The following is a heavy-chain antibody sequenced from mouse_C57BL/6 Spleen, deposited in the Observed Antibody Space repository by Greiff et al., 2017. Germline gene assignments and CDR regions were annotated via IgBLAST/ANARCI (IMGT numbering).Heavy chain of an antibody. CDR1: GYAFSSSW. V-gene: IGHV1-82*01. CDR3: ARWVFDY. J-gene: IGHJ2*01. Sequence: VKLQQSGPELVKPGASVKISCKASGYAFSSSWMNWVKQRPGKGLEWIGRIYPGDGDTNYNGKFKGKATLTADKSSSTAYMQLSSLTSEDSAVYFCARWVFDYWGQGTTLTVSS. CDR2: IYPGDGDT.